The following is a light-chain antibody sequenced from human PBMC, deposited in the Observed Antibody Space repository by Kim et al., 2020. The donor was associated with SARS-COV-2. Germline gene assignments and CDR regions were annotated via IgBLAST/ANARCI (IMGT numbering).Light chain of an antibody. CDR3: CSYAGTYTLI. J-gene: IGLJ2*01. Sequence: QSALTQPRSVSGSPGQSVTISCTGTSTDIGGYNYVSWYQQHPGKAPQPIILDVSQRPSGVPDRFSGSRSGNTASLTISGLQAEDEADYYCCSYAGTYTLIFGGGTQLTVL. CDR2: DVS. CDR1: STDIGGYNY. V-gene: IGLV2-11*01.